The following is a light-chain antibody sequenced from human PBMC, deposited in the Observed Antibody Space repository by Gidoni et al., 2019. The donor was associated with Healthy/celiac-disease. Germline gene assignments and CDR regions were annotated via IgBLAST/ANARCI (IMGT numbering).Light chain of an antibody. CDR2: AAS. V-gene: IGKV1-NL1*01. CDR1: QGISNS. Sequence: DIQMTQSPSSLSASVGDRVTITCRASQGISNSLAWYQQKPGKAPNLLLYAASTLESGVPSRFSGSGSGTDYTLTISSLQPEDFATDYCQQYYSTPRTFXXXTKLEIK. J-gene: IGKJ2*01. CDR3: QQYYSTPRT.